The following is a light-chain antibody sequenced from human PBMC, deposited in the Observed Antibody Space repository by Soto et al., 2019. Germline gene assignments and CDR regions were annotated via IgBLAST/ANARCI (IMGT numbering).Light chain of an antibody. CDR1: QSVSSSY. J-gene: IGKJ4*01. CDR2: GAS. Sequence: EIVLTQSPGTLSLSPGERATLSCRASQSVSSSYLAWYQQKPGQAPRLLIYGASSRATGIPDRFSGSGSGTDSTLTISRLEPEDFAVYYCQQYGSSRLTFGGGTKVDIK. CDR3: QQYGSSRLT. V-gene: IGKV3-20*01.